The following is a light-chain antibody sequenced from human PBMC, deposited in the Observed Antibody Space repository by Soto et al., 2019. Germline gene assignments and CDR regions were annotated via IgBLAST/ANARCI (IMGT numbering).Light chain of an antibody. CDR1: SSNIGAGYD. V-gene: IGLV1-40*01. Sequence: QAVVTQPPSVSGAPGQRVTISCTGSSSNIGAGYDVHWYQHLPGTAPKLLIYGNSNRPSGVPDRFSGSKSGTSASLAITGLQAEDEADYYCQSYDSSLSGSVVFGGGTKLTVL. J-gene: IGLJ2*01. CDR2: GNS. CDR3: QSYDSSLSGSVV.